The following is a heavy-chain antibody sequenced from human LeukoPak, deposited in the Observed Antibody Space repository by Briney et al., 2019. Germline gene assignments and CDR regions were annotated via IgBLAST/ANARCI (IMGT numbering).Heavy chain of an antibody. CDR1: GYTLTELS. V-gene: IGHV1-24*01. Sequence: ASVKVSCKVSGYTLTELSMHWVRQAPGKGLEWMGGFDPEDGETIYAQKFQGRVTMTEDTSTDTAYMELSSLRSEDTAVYYCATGLSMRPKYYYDSSGYYYYWGQGTLVTVSP. CDR3: ATGLSMRPKYYYDSSGYYYY. CDR2: FDPEDGET. D-gene: IGHD3-22*01. J-gene: IGHJ4*02.